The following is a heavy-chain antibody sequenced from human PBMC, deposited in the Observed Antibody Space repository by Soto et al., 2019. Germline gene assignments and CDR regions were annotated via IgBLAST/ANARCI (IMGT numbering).Heavy chain of an antibody. Sequence: PSETLSVTCAVYGGSFSGYYWSWIRQPPGKGLEWIGEINHSGSTNYNPSLKSRVTISVDTSKNQFSLKLSSVTAADTAVYYCALGYCSGGSCYPPFDYWGHGTLVTVSS. CDR2: INHSGST. V-gene: IGHV4-34*01. CDR1: GGSFSGYY. D-gene: IGHD2-15*01. J-gene: IGHJ4*01. CDR3: ALGYCSGGSCYPPFDY.